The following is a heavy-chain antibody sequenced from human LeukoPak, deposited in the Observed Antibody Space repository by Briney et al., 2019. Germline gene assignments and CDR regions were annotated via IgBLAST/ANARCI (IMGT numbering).Heavy chain of an antibody. J-gene: IGHJ2*01. CDR1: GFTFSSYA. CDR3: AKDSVNYDILTGYQNRYFDL. Sequence: GGSLRLSCAASGFTFSSYAMSWVRQAPGKGLEWVSAISGSGGSTYYADSVKGRFTISRDNSKNTLYLQMNSLRAEDTAVYYCAKDSVNYDILTGYQNRYFDLWGRGTLVTVSS. V-gene: IGHV3-23*01. D-gene: IGHD3-9*01. CDR2: ISGSGGST.